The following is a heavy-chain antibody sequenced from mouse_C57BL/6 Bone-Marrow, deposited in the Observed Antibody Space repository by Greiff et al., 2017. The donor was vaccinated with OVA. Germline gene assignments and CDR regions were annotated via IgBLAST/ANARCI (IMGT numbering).Heavy chain of an antibody. V-gene: IGHV3-6*01. CDR1: GYSITSGYY. D-gene: IGHD1-1*01. CDR3: AREGRDYYGSSYAMDY. J-gene: IGHJ4*01. Sequence: EVKLQESGPGLVKPSQSLSLTCSVTGYSITSGYYWNWIRQFPGHKLEWMGYISYDGSNNYNPSLKNRISITRDTSKNQFFLKLNSVTTEDTATYYCAREGRDYYGSSYAMDYWGQGTSVTVSS. CDR2: ISYDGSN.